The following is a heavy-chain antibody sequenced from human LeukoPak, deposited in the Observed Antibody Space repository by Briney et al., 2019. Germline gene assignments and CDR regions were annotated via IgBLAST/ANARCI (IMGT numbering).Heavy chain of an antibody. D-gene: IGHD6-19*01. Sequence: SETLSLTCTVSGGSISSYYWTWIRQPAGKGLEWIGRMHSSGSTDYNPSLKSRLTMSLDTSKNQISLELTSVTAADTAMYYCSRGLVYSSDYDYGSDVWGQGTTVTVSS. J-gene: IGHJ6*02. CDR2: MHSSGST. CDR3: SRGLVYSSDYDYGSDV. CDR1: GGSISSYY. V-gene: IGHV4-4*07.